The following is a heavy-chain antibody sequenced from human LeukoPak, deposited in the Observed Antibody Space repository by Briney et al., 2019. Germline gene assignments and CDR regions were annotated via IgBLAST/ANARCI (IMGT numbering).Heavy chain of an antibody. CDR3: ARDLCSSTSCYLDY. Sequence: SETLSLTCTVSGGSVSSGCYYWSWIRRPPGKGLEWIGYIYYSGSTNYNPSLKSRVTISVDTSKNQFSLKLSSVTAADTAVYYCARDLCSSTSCYLDYWGQGTLVTVSS. V-gene: IGHV4-61*01. J-gene: IGHJ4*02. CDR1: GGSVSSGCYY. D-gene: IGHD2-2*01. CDR2: IYYSGST.